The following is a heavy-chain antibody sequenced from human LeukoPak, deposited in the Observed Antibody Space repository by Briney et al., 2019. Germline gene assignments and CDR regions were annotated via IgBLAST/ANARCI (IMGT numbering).Heavy chain of an antibody. CDR2: ISSSSSYI. D-gene: IGHD7-27*01. Sequence: PGGSLRLSCATSGFSFGTYNMNWVRQASGKGLEWVSSISSSSSYIYYADSVKGRFTISRDNAKKSLYLQMNSLRAEDTAVYYCYGLTGTNPDYWGQGTLVTVSS. V-gene: IGHV3-21*01. CDR1: GFSFGTYN. J-gene: IGHJ4*02. CDR3: YGLTGTNPDY.